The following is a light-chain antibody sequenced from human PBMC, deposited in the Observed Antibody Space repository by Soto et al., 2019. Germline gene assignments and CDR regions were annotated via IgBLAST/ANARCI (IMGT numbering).Light chain of an antibody. CDR2: DTS. Sequence: EIVLTQSPATLSMSPGERATLSCRASQSINNYLAWYQQKPGQAPRLLIYDTSNRATGIPARFSGSGSGTDFTLTISGLEPDDFAVYYCQQRTSWPLTFGGGTKVEIK. CDR3: QQRTSWPLT. CDR1: QSINNY. V-gene: IGKV3-11*01. J-gene: IGKJ4*01.